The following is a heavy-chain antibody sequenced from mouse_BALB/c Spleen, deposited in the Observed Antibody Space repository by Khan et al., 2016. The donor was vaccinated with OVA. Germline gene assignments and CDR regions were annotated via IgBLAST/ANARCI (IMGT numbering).Heavy chain of an antibody. Sequence: VQLKQSGPGLVKPSQSLSLTCTVTGFSFTSDYVWYWIRQFPGNKLEWTGYISYSGNTKYNPSLKSRISITRDTSKNQFFLKLNFLTIEDTATYYCARIQGGDFDYWGQGTTLTVSS. D-gene: IGHD3-2*02. V-gene: IGHV3-2*02. CDR2: ISYSGNT. CDR1: GFSFTSDYV. CDR3: ARIQGGDFDY. J-gene: IGHJ2*01.